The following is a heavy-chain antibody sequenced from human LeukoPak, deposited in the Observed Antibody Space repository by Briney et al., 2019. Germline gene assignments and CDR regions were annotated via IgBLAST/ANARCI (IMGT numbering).Heavy chain of an antibody. Sequence: PSETLSLTCTVSADSISSFYWSWIRQPPGKGLEWIGYIYYTGNTNYNPSLKSRVTISVDTSRNQFSLKLTSVTAADTAVYYCATLAGYIYGVTSDFWGQGTQVTVSS. D-gene: IGHD5-18*01. J-gene: IGHJ4*02. CDR2: IYYTGNT. CDR1: ADSISSFY. CDR3: ATLAGYIYGVTSDF. V-gene: IGHV4-59*08.